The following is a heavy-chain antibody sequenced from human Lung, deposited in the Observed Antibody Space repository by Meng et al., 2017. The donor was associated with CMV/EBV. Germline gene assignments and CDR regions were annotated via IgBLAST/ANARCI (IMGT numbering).Heavy chain of an antibody. CDR2: ISGGGDII. CDR1: GLTFSAYY. D-gene: IGHD5-18*01. V-gene: IGHV3-11*01. J-gene: IGHJ4*02. CDR3: ATDPRLLDY. Sequence: GGSXRLSCVASGLTFSAYYMTWMRQAPGKGPQCVSYISGGGDIIKYADSVKGRFTISRDNAKNSLYLQMNSLRAEDTAVYYCATDPRLLDYLGQGTLVTVSS.